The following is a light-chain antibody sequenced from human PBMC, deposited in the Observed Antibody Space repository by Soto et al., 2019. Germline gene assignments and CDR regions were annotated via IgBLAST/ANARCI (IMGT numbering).Light chain of an antibody. J-gene: IGKJ1*01. CDR3: QQYSSHWT. CDR1: ESINSW. Sequence: DIQMTQSPSTLSASVGDRVTITCRASESINSWLAWYQQKPGKAPKVLIYRASSLESGVPSRFSGGGFGTEFTLTINSLQPDDFATYYCQQYSSHWTFGQGTKVEIK. V-gene: IGKV1-5*03. CDR2: RAS.